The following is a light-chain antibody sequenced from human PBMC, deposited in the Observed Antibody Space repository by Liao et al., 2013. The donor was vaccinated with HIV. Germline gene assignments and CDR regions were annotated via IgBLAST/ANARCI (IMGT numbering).Light chain of an antibody. CDR3: QAWVNSVAV. J-gene: IGLJ2*01. CDR1: NIRSRG. V-gene: IGLV3-21*01. CDR2: HGI. Sequence: YVLTQPPSVSVAPGQTAVMTCGGNNIRSRGVHWYQQRPGQAPVLVIFHGIDRPSGISDRFSGSNSGNTATLTISGTQAMDEAAYHCQAWVNSVAVFGGGTKLTVL.